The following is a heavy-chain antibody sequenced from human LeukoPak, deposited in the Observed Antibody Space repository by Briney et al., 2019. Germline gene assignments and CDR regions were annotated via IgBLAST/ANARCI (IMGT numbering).Heavy chain of an antibody. Sequence: SETLSLTCAVYGWSFRGYYWSWIRQPPGKGLEWIGEISHSGSTNYNPSLKSRVTISVDTSKNQFSLKLSSVTAADTAVYYCARGLYGSGSDYRAYYYYGMDVWGQGTTVTVSS. V-gene: IGHV4-34*01. D-gene: IGHD3-10*01. CDR2: ISHSGST. CDR3: ARGLYGSGSDYRAYYYYGMDV. J-gene: IGHJ6*02. CDR1: GWSFRGYY.